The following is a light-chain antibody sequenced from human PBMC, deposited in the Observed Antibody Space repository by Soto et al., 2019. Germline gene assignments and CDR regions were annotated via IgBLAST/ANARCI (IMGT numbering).Light chain of an antibody. CDR1: QSITSY. CDR2: AVS. Sequence: DIQMTQSPSSLSASVGDRVSITCRASQSITSYLNWYQQKPGKAPKLLIYAVSNLQSGVPSRFSGSGSGTDFTLTISSLQPEDFATYYCQQSYSTPFTFGPGTKVDIK. V-gene: IGKV1-39*01. J-gene: IGKJ3*01. CDR3: QQSYSTPFT.